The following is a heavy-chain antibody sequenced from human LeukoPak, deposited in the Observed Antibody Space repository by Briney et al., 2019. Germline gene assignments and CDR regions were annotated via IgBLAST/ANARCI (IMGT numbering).Heavy chain of an antibody. V-gene: IGHV1-18*01. CDR1: GYTFTSYG. CDR3: ARSGIRGGYDSSGYLLESDY. Sequence: ASVKVSCKASGYTFTSYGISWVRQAPGQGLEWMGWISAYNGNTNYAQKLQGRVTMTTDTSTSTAYMELRSLRSDDTAVYYCARSGIRGGYDSSGYLLESDYWGQGTLVTVSS. CDR2: ISAYNGNT. D-gene: IGHD3-22*01. J-gene: IGHJ4*02.